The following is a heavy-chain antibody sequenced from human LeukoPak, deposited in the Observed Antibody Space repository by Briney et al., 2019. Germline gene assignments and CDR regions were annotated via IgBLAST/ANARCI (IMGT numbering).Heavy chain of an antibody. CDR2: IYPGDSDT. CDR3: XXXXXMXTIXXCYFDY. CDR1: GYSFTYYW. V-gene: IGHV5-51*01. J-gene: IGHJ4*02. Sequence: GESLKISCKGFGYSFTYYWIGWVRQMPGKGLEWMGIIYPGDSDTRYSPSFQGQFTISADKSISTAYLQWSSLRASDTAMYYXXXXXXMXTIXXCYFDYWGQGTLVTVSS. D-gene: IGHD5-24*01.